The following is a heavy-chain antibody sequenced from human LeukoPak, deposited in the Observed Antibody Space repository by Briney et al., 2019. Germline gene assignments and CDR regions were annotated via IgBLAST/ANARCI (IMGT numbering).Heavy chain of an antibody. J-gene: IGHJ3*02. CDR2: INHSGST. CDR1: GGSFSGYY. D-gene: IGHD3-9*01. V-gene: IGHV4-34*01. Sequence: SETLSLTCAVYGGSFSGYYWSWIRQPPGKGLEWIGEINHSGSTNYNPSLKSRVTISVDTSKNQFSLKLSSVTAADTAVYYCASNYFDQQLADAFDIWGQGTMVTVSS. CDR3: ASNYFDQQLADAFDI.